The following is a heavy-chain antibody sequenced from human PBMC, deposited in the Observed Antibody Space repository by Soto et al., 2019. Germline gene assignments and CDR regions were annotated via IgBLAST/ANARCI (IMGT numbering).Heavy chain of an antibody. CDR2: IYFTGAT. CDR3: ARHRRSSSWLDY. Sequence: QVHLQESGPGLVKPSETLSLTCTVSGDSVSSGTYYWSWIRQPPGKGLEWIGYIYFTGATNYNPPLKSRVTISKATSKNQSSLSLSSVTTADTAVYYWARHRRSSSWLDYWGQGTLVTVSS. CDR1: GDSVSSGTYY. V-gene: IGHV4-61*01. J-gene: IGHJ4*02. D-gene: IGHD6-13*01.